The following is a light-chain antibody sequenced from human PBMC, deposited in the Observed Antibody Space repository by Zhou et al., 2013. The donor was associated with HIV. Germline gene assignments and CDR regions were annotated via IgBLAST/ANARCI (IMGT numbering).Light chain of an antibody. V-gene: IGKV1-39*01. CDR2: GSS. CDR3: QQSYSSPPT. CDR1: QSIDGY. J-gene: IGKJ5*01. Sequence: DIQMTQSPSSLSASVGDRVTISCRASQSIDGYLNWYQHKPGKAPKLLIYGSSSLQSGVPSRFSGSGSGTEFTLSISSLQPEDFATYYCQQSYSSPPTFGQGTRLEI.